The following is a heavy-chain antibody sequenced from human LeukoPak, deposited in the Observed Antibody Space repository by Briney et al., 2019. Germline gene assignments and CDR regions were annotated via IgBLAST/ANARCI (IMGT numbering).Heavy chain of an antibody. CDR1: GGTFSSYT. CDR3: ARDYDFWSGYYPY. J-gene: IGHJ4*02. D-gene: IGHD3-3*01. Sequence: GSSVKVSCKASGGTFSSYTISRVRQAPGQGLEWMGRIIPIFGTANYAQRFQGRVTITTDESTSTAYMELSSLRSEDTAVYYCARDYDFWSGYYPYWGQGTLVTVSS. CDR2: IIPIFGTA. V-gene: IGHV1-69*05.